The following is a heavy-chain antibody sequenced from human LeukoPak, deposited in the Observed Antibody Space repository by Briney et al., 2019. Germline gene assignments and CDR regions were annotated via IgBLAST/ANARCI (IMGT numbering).Heavy chain of an antibody. Sequence: PSETLSLTCAVYGGSFSGYYWSWIRQPPGKGLEWIGEINHSGSTNYNPSLKSRVTISVDTSKNQFSLKLSSVTAADTAVYYCARVAKGRSSSGWKITGHPFDYWGQGTLVTVSS. V-gene: IGHV4-34*01. CDR2: INHSGST. J-gene: IGHJ4*02. CDR1: GGSFSGYY. D-gene: IGHD6-19*01. CDR3: ARVAKGRSSSGWKITGHPFDY.